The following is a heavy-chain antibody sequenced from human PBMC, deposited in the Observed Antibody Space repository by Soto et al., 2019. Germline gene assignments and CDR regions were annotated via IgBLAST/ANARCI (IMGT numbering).Heavy chain of an antibody. V-gene: IGHV3-53*04. J-gene: IGHJ6*03. CDR2: IYSGGST. CDR1: GFTVSSNY. CDR3: ARVSRSGGSCYSCYYYYYMDV. Sequence: GGSLRLSCAASGFTVSSNYMSWVRQAPGKGLEWVSVIYSGGSTYYADSVKGRFTISRHNSKNTLYLQMNSLRAEDTAVYYCARVSRSGGSCYSCYYYYYMDVWGKGTTVTVSS. D-gene: IGHD2-15*01.